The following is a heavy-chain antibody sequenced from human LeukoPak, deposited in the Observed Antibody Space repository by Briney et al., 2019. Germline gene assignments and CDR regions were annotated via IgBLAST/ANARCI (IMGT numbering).Heavy chain of an antibody. Sequence: GGSLRLSCAASGFTFSSYGMHWVRQAPGKGLEWVAVISYDGSNKYYADSVKGRFTISRGNSKNTLYLQMNSLRAEDTAVYYCAKDSKADYWGQGTLVTVSS. D-gene: IGHD2-2*01. CDR2: ISYDGSNK. CDR3: AKDSKADY. V-gene: IGHV3-30*18. CDR1: GFTFSSYG. J-gene: IGHJ4*02.